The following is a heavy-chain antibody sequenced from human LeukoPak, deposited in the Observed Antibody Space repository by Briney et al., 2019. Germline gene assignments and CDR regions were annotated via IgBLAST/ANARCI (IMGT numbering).Heavy chain of an antibody. J-gene: IGHJ4*02. CDR1: GFTFSSYG. CDR3: AVLDSSGSFDY. D-gene: IGHD3-22*01. V-gene: IGHV3-30*02. CDR2: IRNDGSNK. Sequence: GGSLRLSCAASGFTFSSYGMHWVRQAPGKGLDWVAFIRNDGSNKYYADSVKGRFTISRDNSKNTLYVQMNSLRAEDTAAYYCAVLDSSGSFDYWGQGTLVTVSS.